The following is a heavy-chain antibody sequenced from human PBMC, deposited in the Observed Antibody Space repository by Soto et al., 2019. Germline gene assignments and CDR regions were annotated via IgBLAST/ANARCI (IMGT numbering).Heavy chain of an antibody. CDR2: ISPSGNT. CDR3: ARRVSGRVAANYFFDS. Sequence: QLQLQESGPGLVKTSETLSLTCTVSGRYYWGWIRQPPGKGLEWIGTISPSGNTYYNPSLKSRVTISVDASKNQFSLRLSSVTAADTAVYFCARRVSGRVAANYFFDSWGQGTLVPVSS. CDR1: GRYY. V-gene: IGHV4-38-2*02. D-gene: IGHD2-15*01. J-gene: IGHJ4*02.